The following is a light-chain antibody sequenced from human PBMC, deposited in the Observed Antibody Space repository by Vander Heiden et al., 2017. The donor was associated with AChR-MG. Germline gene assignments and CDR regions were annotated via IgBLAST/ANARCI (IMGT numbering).Light chain of an antibody. J-gene: IGLJ2*01. Sequence: QSALTPLPSLSWSPGLSITISCTGTSSDVGGYNYVSWYQQHPGKAPKLMIYDVSKRPSGVSNRFSGSKSGNTASLTISGLQAEDEADYYCSSYTSSSTLVFGGGTKLTVL. CDR2: DVS. CDR3: SSYTSSSTLV. V-gene: IGLV2-14*01. CDR1: SSDVGGYNY.